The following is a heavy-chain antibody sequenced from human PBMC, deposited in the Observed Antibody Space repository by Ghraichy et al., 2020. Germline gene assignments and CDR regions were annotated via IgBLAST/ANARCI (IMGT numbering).Heavy chain of an antibody. CDR3: ARVSYASGRLWLDP. CDR2: IYYSGFT. V-gene: IGHV4-59*08. J-gene: IGHJ5*02. Sequence: SQTLSLTCTVSGGSVSGYYWSWIRQSPGKELEWIGYIYYSGFTKYTPSLESRVNISLETPKNQFSLKLTSVTATDTAIYYCARVSYASGRLWLDPWGQGTPVTVSS. CDR1: GGSVSGYY. D-gene: IGHD3-10*01.